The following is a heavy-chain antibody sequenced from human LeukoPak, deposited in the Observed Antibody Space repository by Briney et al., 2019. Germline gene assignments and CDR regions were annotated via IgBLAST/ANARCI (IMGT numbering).Heavy chain of an antibody. CDR1: GFTVSSNY. Sequence: PWRSLRLSWAASGFTVSSNYMSWVRQAPGKGLEWVSVIYSGASTYHAASVKGRFTISRDNSKNTLYLQMNSLRAEDTAVYYCARTVTFDGMDVWGQGTTVTVSS. J-gene: IGHJ6*02. D-gene: IGHD4-17*01. V-gene: IGHV3-66*01. CDR3: ARTVTFDGMDV. CDR2: IYSGAST.